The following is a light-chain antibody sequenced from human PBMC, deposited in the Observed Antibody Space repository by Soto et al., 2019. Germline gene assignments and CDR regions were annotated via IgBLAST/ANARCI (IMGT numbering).Light chain of an antibody. Sequence: ETMMTQSPATLSASLGEIAPLSFGSSQSVNTILAWYQQKPGQAPRLLIYDASTRATGIPASFSGSGSGTEFTLTIRSLQSEDSAVYYCQQYNSWPYTFGQGTKVDIK. J-gene: IGKJ2*01. CDR2: DAS. CDR3: QQYNSWPYT. V-gene: IGKV3-15*01. CDR1: QSVNTI.